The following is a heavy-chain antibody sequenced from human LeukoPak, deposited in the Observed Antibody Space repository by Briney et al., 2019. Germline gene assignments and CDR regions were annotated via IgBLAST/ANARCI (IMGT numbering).Heavy chain of an antibody. Sequence: ASVKVSCKASGGTFSSYAISWVRQAPGQGLEWMGWIIPIFGTANYAQKFQGRVTITTDESTSTAYMELSSLRSEDTAVYYCARDTEYYYDSSGYFGYFDYWGQGTLVTVSS. V-gene: IGHV1-69*05. D-gene: IGHD3-22*01. CDR2: IIPIFGTA. J-gene: IGHJ4*02. CDR3: ARDTEYYYDSSGYFGYFDY. CDR1: GGTFSSYA.